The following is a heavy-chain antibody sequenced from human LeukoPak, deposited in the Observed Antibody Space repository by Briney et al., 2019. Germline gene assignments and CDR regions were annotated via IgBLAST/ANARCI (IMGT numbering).Heavy chain of an antibody. CDR2: ISSSSRFI. J-gene: IGHJ5*02. CDR1: GFIFNSYS. V-gene: IGHV3-21*04. Sequence: GGSLRLSCVASGFIFNSYSMNWVRQAPGKGLEWVSSISSSSRFIYYANSVKGRFTISRDSSKNTMYLQMNSLRVEDTAMYYCGRDVGPWGQGTLVTVSS. CDR3: GRDVGP.